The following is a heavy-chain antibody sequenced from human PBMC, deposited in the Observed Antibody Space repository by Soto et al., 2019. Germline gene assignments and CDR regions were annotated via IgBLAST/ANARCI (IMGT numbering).Heavy chain of an antibody. D-gene: IGHD6-19*01. V-gene: IGHV3-23*01. CDR1: GLTFSSYA. Sequence: EVQLLEYGGGLVQPGGSLRLSCAASGLTFSSYAMSWVRQAPGKGLEWVSGISGSGASTYYADSVKGRFTISRDNSKKTLYLQMNSLRAEDTAVYYCAKDRDTSGWISGYWGQGTLVTVSS. CDR2: ISGSGAST. J-gene: IGHJ4*02. CDR3: AKDRDTSGWISGY.